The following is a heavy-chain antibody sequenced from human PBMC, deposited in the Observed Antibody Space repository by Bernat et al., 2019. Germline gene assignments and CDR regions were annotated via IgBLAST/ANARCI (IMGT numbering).Heavy chain of an antibody. CDR1: GFTVSSNY. CDR3: ARDISTYGYGYFDY. Sequence: EVQLVESGGGLVQPGGSLRLSYAASGFTVSSNYMSWVRQAPGKGLAWVSVIYSGGSTYYADVVKGRFTMSRDNSRNTLYLQMNSLRAEDTAVYYCARDISTYGYGYFDYWGQGTLVTVSS. D-gene: IGHD5-18*01. CDR2: IYSGGST. J-gene: IGHJ4*02. V-gene: IGHV3-66*01.